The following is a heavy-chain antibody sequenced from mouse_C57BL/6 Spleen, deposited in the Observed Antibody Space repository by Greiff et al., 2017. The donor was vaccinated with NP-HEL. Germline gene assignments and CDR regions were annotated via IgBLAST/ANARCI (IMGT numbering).Heavy chain of an antibody. V-gene: IGHV5-9-1*02. J-gene: IGHJ4*01. CDR3: TRDRFITTVVATDYAMDY. CDR2: ISSGGDYI. D-gene: IGHD1-1*01. Sequence: EVKLVESGEGLVKPGGSLKLSCAASGFTFSSYAMSWVRQTPEKRLEWVAYISSGGDYIYYADTVKGRFTISRDNARNTLYLQMSSLMSECTAMHYCTRDRFITTVVATDYAMDYWGQGTSVTVSS. CDR1: GFTFSSYA.